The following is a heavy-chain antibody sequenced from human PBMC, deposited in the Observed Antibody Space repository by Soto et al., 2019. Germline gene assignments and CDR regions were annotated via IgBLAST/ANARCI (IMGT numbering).Heavy chain of an antibody. CDR3: TSPLGNGDCTETCRPVDV. CDR2: IRTRPNNFAT. Sequence: EVQLVESGGGLVQPGGSLKLSCAASGFMFSGSAMHWVRQASGKGLEWVGRIRTRPNNFATQYAESVKGRFTITRDDSKNTTYLQMTSLKSDDSAVYYCTSPLGNGDCTETCRPVDVWGKGTTVTVSA. CDR1: GFMFSGSA. V-gene: IGHV3-73*01. D-gene: IGHD2-21*01. J-gene: IGHJ6*04.